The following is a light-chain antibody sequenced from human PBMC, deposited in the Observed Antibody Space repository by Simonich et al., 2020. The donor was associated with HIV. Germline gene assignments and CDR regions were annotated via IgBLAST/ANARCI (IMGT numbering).Light chain of an antibody. CDR1: QSVSSN. CDR3: QHYNNWPPWT. CDR2: GAS. V-gene: IGKV3-15*01. J-gene: IGKJ1*01. Sequence: EIVMTQSPATLSVSPGERATLSCRASQSVSSNLAWDQQKPGQAPRLLIYGASTRATGIPARFSGSGSGTEFTLTINSLQSGDFAVYYCQHYNNWPPWTFGQGTKVEIK.